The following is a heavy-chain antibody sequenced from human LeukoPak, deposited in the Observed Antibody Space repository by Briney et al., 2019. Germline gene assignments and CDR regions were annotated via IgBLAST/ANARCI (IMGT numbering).Heavy chain of an antibody. CDR3: ARVARDYDFWSGYKGYFDL. V-gene: IGHV4-39*07. Sequence: SETLSLTCTVSGGSISSSSYYWGWIRQPPGKGLEWIGSIYYSGSTYYNPSLKSRVTISVDTSKNQFSLKLSSVTAADTAVYYCARVARDYDFWSGYKGYFDLWGRGTLVTVSS. CDR2: IYYSGST. J-gene: IGHJ2*01. D-gene: IGHD3-3*01. CDR1: GGSISSSSYY.